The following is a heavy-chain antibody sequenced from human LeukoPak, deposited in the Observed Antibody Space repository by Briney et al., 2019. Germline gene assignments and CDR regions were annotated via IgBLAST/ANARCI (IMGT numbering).Heavy chain of an antibody. D-gene: IGHD3-10*01. CDR2: INHSGST. CDR3: GRGYYGSGSYQIDY. J-gene: IGHJ4*02. CDR1: GGSFSGYY. Sequence: SETLSLTCAVYGGSFSGYYWSWIRQPPGKGLEWIGEINHSGSTNYNPSLKRRVTISVDTSKNQFSLKLSSVTAADTAVYYCGRGYYGSGSYQIDYWGQGTLVTVSS. V-gene: IGHV4-34*01.